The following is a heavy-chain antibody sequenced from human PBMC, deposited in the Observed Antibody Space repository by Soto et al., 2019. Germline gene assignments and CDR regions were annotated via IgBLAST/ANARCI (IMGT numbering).Heavy chain of an antibody. D-gene: IGHD3-9*01. V-gene: IGHV4-59*08. J-gene: IGHJ6*03. CDR2: IYYSETT. Sequence: PSETLSLTCTVSGGSISSFYWSWIRQPPGKGLEWIGYIYYSETTNYNPSLESRVTISVDTSKNQFSLKLSSVTAADTAVYYCARQDDDNHYYYMDVWGKGITVTVSS. CDR3: ARQDDDNHYYYMDV. CDR1: GGSISSFY.